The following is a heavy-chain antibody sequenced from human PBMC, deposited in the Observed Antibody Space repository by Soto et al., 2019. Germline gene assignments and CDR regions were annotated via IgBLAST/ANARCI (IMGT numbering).Heavy chain of an antibody. J-gene: IGHJ4*02. V-gene: IGHV4-39*01. Sequence: SDTLSLTCIVSGESISSSSYYWGWFRQPPGKGLEWIGSIYYSGRTYYNPSFKSRVTISIDTSNNQFSLKLSSVTATDTAVYYCARQRTTVVTQAYFDHWGQGALVTVSS. CDR2: IYYSGRT. D-gene: IGHD2-21*02. CDR3: ARQRTTVVTQAYFDH. CDR1: GESISSSSYY.